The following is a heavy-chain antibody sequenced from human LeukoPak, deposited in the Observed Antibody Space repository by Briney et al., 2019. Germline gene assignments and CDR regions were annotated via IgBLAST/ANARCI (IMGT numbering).Heavy chain of an antibody. Sequence: ASVTVSCKASGYTFTGYYMHWVRQAPGQGLEWMGWINPNSGGTNYARKFQGRVTMTRDTSISTAYMELSRLRSDDTAVYYCATPRDLTGDEGIDYWGQGTLVTVSS. V-gene: IGHV1-2*02. CDR2: INPNSGGT. CDR3: ATPRDLTGDEGIDY. J-gene: IGHJ4*02. D-gene: IGHD7-27*01. CDR1: GYTFTGYY.